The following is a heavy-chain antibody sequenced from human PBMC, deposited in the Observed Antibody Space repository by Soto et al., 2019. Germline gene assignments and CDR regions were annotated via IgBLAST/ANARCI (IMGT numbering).Heavy chain of an antibody. CDR1: GGSISSGGYY. J-gene: IGHJ4*02. CDR2: IYYSVST. CDR3: ARVDSGYEFYY. Sequence: QVQLQESGPGLVKPSQTLSLTCTVSGGSISSGGYYWSWIRQHPGKGLEWIGYIYYSVSTYYNPSLKRRVTISVDTSKNQCSQNLSSVTAADTAVYYCARVDSGYEFYYWGQGTPVTV. D-gene: IGHD5-12*01. V-gene: IGHV4-31*03.